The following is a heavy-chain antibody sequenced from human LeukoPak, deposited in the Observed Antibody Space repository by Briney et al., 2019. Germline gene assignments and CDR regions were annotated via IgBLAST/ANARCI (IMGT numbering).Heavy chain of an antibody. CDR1: GGSIKSHY. Sequence: SEILSLTCSVSGGSIKSHYYTWIRQPPGKGLEWIGYVYYSGTTSYNPSLESRVSISDDTSKNQVFLWLTSVTAADTAVYYCATSLYGDYEADYWGPGILVTVSS. D-gene: IGHD5-12*01. CDR2: VYYSGTT. V-gene: IGHV4-59*11. J-gene: IGHJ4*02. CDR3: ATSLYGDYEADY.